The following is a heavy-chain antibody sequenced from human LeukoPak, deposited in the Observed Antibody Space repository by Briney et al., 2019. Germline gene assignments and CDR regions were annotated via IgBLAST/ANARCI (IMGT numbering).Heavy chain of an antibody. Sequence: SEXLSLTCTVSGASTTNYYWSWVRQFPGKELEWIVYMHSSGSTNYNLSLKSRVTMSIDTSKNQFSLNLRSVTAADTAVYYCARDIRMVGATLYFDYWGQGLLVTVSS. J-gene: IGHJ4*02. V-gene: IGHV4-59*01. CDR3: ARDIRMVGATLYFDY. CDR2: MHSSGST. CDR1: GASTTNYY. D-gene: IGHD1-26*01.